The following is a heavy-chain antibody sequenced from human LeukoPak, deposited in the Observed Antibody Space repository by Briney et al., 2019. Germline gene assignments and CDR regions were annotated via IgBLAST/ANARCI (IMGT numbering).Heavy chain of an antibody. D-gene: IGHD1-26*01. V-gene: IGHV4-59*01. J-gene: IGHJ6*03. Sequence: SETLSLTCTVSGGSISSYYWSWIRQPPGKGLEWIGYIYYSGSTNYNPSLKSRVAISVDTSKNQFSLKLSSVTAADTAVYYCARVGTSGSLGYYYYYYKDVWGKGTAVTVSS. CDR2: IYYSGST. CDR1: GGSISSYY. CDR3: ARVGTSGSLGYYYYYYKDV.